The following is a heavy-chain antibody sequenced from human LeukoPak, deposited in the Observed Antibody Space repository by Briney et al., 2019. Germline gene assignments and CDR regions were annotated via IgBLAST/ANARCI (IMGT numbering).Heavy chain of an antibody. V-gene: IGHV3-23*01. CDR1: GFTFSNYA. J-gene: IGHJ4*02. CDR3: AKEGGHSSSWFWDY. D-gene: IGHD6-13*01. Sequence: GGSLRLSCAASGFTFSNYAMSWVRQAPGKGLEWVSVLSGSGTNTYYTNSVKGRFTVSRDYAKNSLYLQMNSLRADDTAVYYCAKEGGHSSSWFWDYWGQGILVTVSS. CDR2: LSGSGTNT.